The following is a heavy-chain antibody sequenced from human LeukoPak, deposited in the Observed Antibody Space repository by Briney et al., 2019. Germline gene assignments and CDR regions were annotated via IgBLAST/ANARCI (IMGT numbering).Heavy chain of an antibody. J-gene: IGHJ5*02. CDR2: IYHSGAA. V-gene: IGHV4-30-4*07. D-gene: IGHD2-2*01. CDR1: GDSISSDGHS. Sequence: PSETLSLTCGVSGDSISSDGHSWSWIRQPPGKGLEWVGYIYHSGAAYHNPSLKSRLALPVDTSNNQFSLRLRSVTAADTAVYYCARDGYQLQSRTLNWFDPWGQGTLVTVSS. CDR3: ARDGYQLQSRTLNWFDP.